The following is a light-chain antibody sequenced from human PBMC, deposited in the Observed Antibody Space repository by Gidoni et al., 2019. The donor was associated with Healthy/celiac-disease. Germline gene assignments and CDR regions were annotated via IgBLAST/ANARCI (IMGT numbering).Light chain of an antibody. V-gene: IGLV2-14*01. CDR3: SSYTSSSTLGVV. Sequence: QPALTQPAPVSGSPGQSITISCTGTSSDVGGYNYVSWYQQPPGKAPKLMIYQVSNRPSGVPDRFSGSKSGNTASLTISGLQAEDEADYYCSSYTSSSTLGVVFGGGTKLTVL. CDR1: SSDVGGYNY. J-gene: IGLJ2*01. CDR2: QVS.